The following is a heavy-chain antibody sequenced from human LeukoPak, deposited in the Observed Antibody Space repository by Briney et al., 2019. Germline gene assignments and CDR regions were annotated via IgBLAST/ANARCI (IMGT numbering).Heavy chain of an antibody. CDR1: GYTFTDYY. Sequence: ASVKVSCKASGYTFTDYYIRWVRQAPGQGLEWMGRINPKTGSTNYPQKFQGRVTMTRDTSISTVNMELSRLRSDDTAVYFCARDLDDAFDIWGQGTVVTVSS. V-gene: IGHV1-2*06. CDR2: INPKTGST. D-gene: IGHD1-1*01. J-gene: IGHJ3*02. CDR3: ARDLDDAFDI.